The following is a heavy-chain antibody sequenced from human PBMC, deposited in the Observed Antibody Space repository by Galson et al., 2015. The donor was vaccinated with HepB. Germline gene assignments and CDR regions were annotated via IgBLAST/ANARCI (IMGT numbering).Heavy chain of an antibody. V-gene: IGHV3-7*01. D-gene: IGHD1-26*01. J-gene: IGHJ4*02. CDR3: ARKRGSGSLDY. CDR2: IKQDGSEK. CDR1: GFTFSNYW. Sequence: SLRLSCAASGFTFSNYWMSWVRQAPGKGLEWVTNIKQDGSEKYYMDSVKGRSTISRDNAKNSLYLQMNSLRAEDTAVYYCARKRGSGSLDYWGQRTLVTVSS.